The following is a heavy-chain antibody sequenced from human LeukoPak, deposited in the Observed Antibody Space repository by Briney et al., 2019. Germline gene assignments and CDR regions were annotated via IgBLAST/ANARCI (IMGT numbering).Heavy chain of an antibody. CDR3: ARDSDY. CDR2: ISSSSSTI. V-gene: IGHV3-48*01. CDR1: GFTFSSYS. Sequence: GGSLRLSCAASGFTFSSYSMNWVRQAPGKGLEWVSYISSSSSTIYYADSVKGRFTISRDNAKNSQYLQMNSLRAEDTAVYYCARDSDYWGQGTLVTVSS. J-gene: IGHJ4*02.